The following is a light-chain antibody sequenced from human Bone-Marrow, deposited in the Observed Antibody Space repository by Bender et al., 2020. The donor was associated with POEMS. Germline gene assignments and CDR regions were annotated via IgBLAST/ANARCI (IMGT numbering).Light chain of an antibody. J-gene: IGLJ2*01. Sequence: SSELTQDPAVSVALGQTVRITCQGDTLKSYYATWFQQRPGQAPRLVVYDKNNRPSGIPDRFSGSSSGITSSLTITGTQAEDEADYYCNSRDDSGDHVVFGGGTKLTVL. V-gene: IGLV3-19*01. CDR1: TLKSYY. CDR3: NSRDDSGDHVV. CDR2: DKN.